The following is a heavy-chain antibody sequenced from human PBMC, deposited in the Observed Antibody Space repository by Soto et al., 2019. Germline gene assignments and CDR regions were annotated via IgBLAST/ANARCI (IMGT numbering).Heavy chain of an antibody. CDR1: GYPFTHYG. D-gene: IGHD1-26*01. CDR2: ISPFNGNT. J-gene: IGHJ4*01. CDR3: ARDDSGFSGSHYIDYFNY. Sequence: ASVKVSCKSSGYPFTHYGITWVRQAPGQGLEWMGWISPFNGNTNYGQTLQGRVTLTTDTSTSTVYMELSSLTSEDTAVYYCARDDSGFSGSHYIDYFNYWGQ. V-gene: IGHV1-18*01.